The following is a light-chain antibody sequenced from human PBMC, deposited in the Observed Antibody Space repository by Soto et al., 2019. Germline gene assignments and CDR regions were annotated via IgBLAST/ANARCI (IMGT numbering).Light chain of an antibody. V-gene: IGKV1-12*02. CDR2: TAS. Sequence: DIQLTQSPASVSAAVGDRINISCRASQPIKTWLAWYQQKPGKGPKLLIYTASTLETGVPSRFSGSGSGTDFPLTISSLQPEDAAIYSCQQAASCPFTFGPGAKV. J-gene: IGKJ3*01. CDR3: QQAASCPFT. CDR1: QPIKTW.